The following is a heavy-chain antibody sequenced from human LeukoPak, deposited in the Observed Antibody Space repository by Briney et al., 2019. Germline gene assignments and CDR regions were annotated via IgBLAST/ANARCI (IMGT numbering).Heavy chain of an antibody. Sequence: PGGSLRLSCAASGFTFSSYAMSWVRQAPGKGLEWVSSITSGSSYRFYADSVKGRFTISRDNAKNSLYLQMNSLRAEDTAVYYCARDPYSGSYGNYYYYFMDVWGKGTTVTISS. V-gene: IGHV3-21*01. CDR3: ARDPYSGSYGNYYYYFMDV. CDR1: GFTFSSYA. J-gene: IGHJ6*03. CDR2: ITSGSSYR. D-gene: IGHD1-26*01.